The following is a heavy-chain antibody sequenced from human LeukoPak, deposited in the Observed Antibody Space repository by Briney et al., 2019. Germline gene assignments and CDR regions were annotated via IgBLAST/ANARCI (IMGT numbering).Heavy chain of an antibody. Sequence: GGSLRLSCAASGFTFNSYWMHWVRQAPGKGLVWVSRINPDGNTANYADSVEGRFSISRDNAKNTLYLQMNSLRAEDTAVYYCATSHNGDPDHFDYWGQGTLVTVSS. J-gene: IGHJ4*02. CDR2: INPDGNTA. D-gene: IGHD4-17*01. CDR1: GFTFNSYW. CDR3: ATSHNGDPDHFDY. V-gene: IGHV3-74*01.